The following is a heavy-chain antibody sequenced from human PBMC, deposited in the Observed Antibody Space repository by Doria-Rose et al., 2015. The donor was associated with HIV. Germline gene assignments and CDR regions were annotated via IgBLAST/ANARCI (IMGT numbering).Heavy chain of an antibody. V-gene: IGHV3-11*04. J-gene: IGHJ4*02. CDR3: ASREDDFWSGYYTDFPH. D-gene: IGHD3-3*01. CDR2: IDSRGDTI. Sequence: ALRVSCAAAGFTFSDYCMTWIRQAPGKGLEWVSYIDSRGDTIYYADSVKGRLTISRDNAKNSLYLQMDSLRAEDTAVYYCASREDDFWSGYYTDFPHWGQGTLVTVSS. CDR1: GFTFSDYC.